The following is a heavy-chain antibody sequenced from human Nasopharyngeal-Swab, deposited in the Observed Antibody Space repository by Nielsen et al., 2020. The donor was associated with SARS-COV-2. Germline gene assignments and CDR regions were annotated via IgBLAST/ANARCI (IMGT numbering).Heavy chain of an antibody. CDR1: GGSMTGYY. Sequence: SETLSLTCSVSGGSMTGYYWTWIRQSPGKTLEWIGNVYSSGSTFHNPSLKSRLTLSIDTSKNHFSLNLRSVSAADSAVYFCARGSPTAPYYFDLWGRGTLVTVSS. V-gene: IGHV4-59*12. CDR3: ARGSPTAPYYFDL. J-gene: IGHJ2*01. CDR2: VYSSGST.